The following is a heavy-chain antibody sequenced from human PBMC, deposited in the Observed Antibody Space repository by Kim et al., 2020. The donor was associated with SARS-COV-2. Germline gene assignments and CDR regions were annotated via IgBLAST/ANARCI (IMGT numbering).Heavy chain of an antibody. CDR3: AGRESGRGGPFDI. CDR1: GASISQYY. V-gene: IGHV4-4*07. J-gene: IGHJ4*02. D-gene: IGHD3-3*01. Sequence: SETLSLTCSVSGASISQYYWSWIRQPAGKSLEWIGRIYTTGSTEYTPALESRVTVSVDKANNLFSLKLTSVTAADTAVYFCAGRESGRGGPFDIWGSGT. CDR2: IYTTGST.